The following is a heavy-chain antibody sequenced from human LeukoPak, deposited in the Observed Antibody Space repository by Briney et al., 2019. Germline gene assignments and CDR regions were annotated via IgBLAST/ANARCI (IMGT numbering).Heavy chain of an antibody. CDR2: ISYDTNDK. CDR1: GFTFSGYT. V-gene: IGHV3-30*04. D-gene: IGHD3-10*01. CDR3: ATGEYFH. Sequence: GGSLRLSCAASGFTFSGYTVHWVRQAPGKGLEWVAIISYDTNDKYYADSVKGRFTISRDSFKNTVSLQMNSLIPEDTALYYCATGEYFHWGQGTLVTVSS. J-gene: IGHJ4*02.